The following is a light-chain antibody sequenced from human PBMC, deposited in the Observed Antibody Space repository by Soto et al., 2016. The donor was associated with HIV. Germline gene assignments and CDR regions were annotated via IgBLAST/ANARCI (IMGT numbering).Light chain of an antibody. CDR2: KAS. CDR3: LQHNRNPRT. CDR1: QSISSW. V-gene: IGKV1-5*03. J-gene: IGKJ1*01. Sequence: DIQMTQSPSTLSASVGDRVTITCRASQSISSWLAWYQQKPGKAPKVLIYKASSLESGVPSRFSGSGSGTEFTLTISSLQPEDVATYYCLQHNRNPRTFGQGTKVEI.